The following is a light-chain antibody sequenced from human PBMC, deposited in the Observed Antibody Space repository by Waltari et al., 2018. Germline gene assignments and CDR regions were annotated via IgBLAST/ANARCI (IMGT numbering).Light chain of an antibody. CDR3: LQYDNIPPYT. V-gene: IGKV1-33*01. CDR1: QDISIY. CDR2: DAS. Sequence: DIQMTQSPSSLSASIGDRVTITCQASQDISIYVNWYQQKPGKAPRLLIYDASTLESGVPSRFTGSGSGTDFTVTINSLQPEDIATYYCLQYDNIPPYTFGQGTKLESK. J-gene: IGKJ2*01.